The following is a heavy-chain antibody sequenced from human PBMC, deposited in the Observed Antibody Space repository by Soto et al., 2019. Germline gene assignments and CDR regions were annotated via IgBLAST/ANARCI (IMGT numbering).Heavy chain of an antibody. J-gene: IGHJ4*02. CDR1: GFTFITYA. V-gene: IGHV3-23*01. D-gene: IGHD2-15*01. Sequence: EVQLLESGGDLVQPGGSLRLSCTASGFTFITYAMSWVRQAPGKGLEWISAISGGGGSTYYADSVKGRFSISRDKSKNTLSLQINTLRPEDTSVYFCAKAAKRSWVAASIDYWCQGNLVTVSS. CDR2: ISGGGGST. CDR3: AKAAKRSWVAASIDY.